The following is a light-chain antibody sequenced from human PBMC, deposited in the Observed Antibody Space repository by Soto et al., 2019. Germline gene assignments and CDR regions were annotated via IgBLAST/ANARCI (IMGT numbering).Light chain of an antibody. CDR1: SSDVGYYNY. V-gene: IGLV2-14*03. Sequence: QSALTQPRSVSGSPGQSVTISCSGSSSDVGYYNYVSWYQQYPGKAPKVIIYDVTKRPSGVSNRFSGSKSGNTASLIISGLQAEDEADYYCSSYTSSSTLEIGGGTKLTVL. CDR3: SSYTSSSTLE. CDR2: DVT. J-gene: IGLJ2*01.